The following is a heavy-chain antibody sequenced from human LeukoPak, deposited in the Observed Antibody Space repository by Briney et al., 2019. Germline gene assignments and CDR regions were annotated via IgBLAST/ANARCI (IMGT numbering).Heavy chain of an antibody. Sequence: SETLSLTCTVSGGSIRSSYYYWGWIRQPPGKGLEWIGSIYDSGSTYYNPSLKSRVTISVDASKNQFSLKLNSVTAADTAVYYCARGGSSSSWPFYYWGQGTLVTVSS. CDR3: ARGGSSSSWPFYY. V-gene: IGHV4-39*01. D-gene: IGHD6-13*01. J-gene: IGHJ4*02. CDR2: IYDSGST. CDR1: GGSIRSSYYY.